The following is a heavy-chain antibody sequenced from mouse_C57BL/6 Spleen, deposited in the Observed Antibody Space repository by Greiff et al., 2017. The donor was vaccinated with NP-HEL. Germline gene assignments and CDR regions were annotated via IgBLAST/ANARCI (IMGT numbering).Heavy chain of an antibody. CDR3: ARDYDYDVWFAY. CDR1: GFTFSSYA. J-gene: IGHJ3*01. CDR2: ISDGGSYT. Sequence: EVNLVESGGGLVKPGGSLKLSCAASGFTFSSYAMSWVRQTPEKRLEWVATISDGGSYTYYPDNVKGRFTISRDNAKNNLYLQMSQLKSEDTAMYYCARDYDYDVWFAYWGQGTLVTVSA. D-gene: IGHD2-4*01. V-gene: IGHV5-4*03.